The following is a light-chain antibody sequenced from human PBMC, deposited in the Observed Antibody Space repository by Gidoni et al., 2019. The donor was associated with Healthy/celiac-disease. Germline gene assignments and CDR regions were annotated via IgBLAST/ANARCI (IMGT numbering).Light chain of an antibody. CDR1: QTVLYSSNNKNY. CDR2: WAS. J-gene: IGKJ1*01. Sequence: DIVMTQSPDSLAVSLGERATINCKSSQTVLYSSNNKNYLAWYQHKPGQPPKLLIYWASTRESGVPDRFSGSGSGTDFTLTISSLQAEDVAVYYCQQYYSTPRTFGQXTKVEIK. V-gene: IGKV4-1*01. CDR3: QQYYSTPRT.